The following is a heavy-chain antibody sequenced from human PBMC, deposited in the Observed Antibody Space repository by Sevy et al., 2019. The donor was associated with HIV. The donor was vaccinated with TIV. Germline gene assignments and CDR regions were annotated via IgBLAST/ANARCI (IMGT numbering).Heavy chain of an antibody. CDR3: AKEAGFDHGSNSGLDS. Sequence: GGSLRLSCAASGFTFSSYAMTWVRQAPGKGLEWVSTTSGSGGSTYYADSEKGRFTISRDNSKNTVYLQVNSLRAEDTAKYYCAKEAGFDHGSNSGLDSWGQGTLVTVSS. CDR1: GFTFSSYA. V-gene: IGHV3-23*01. J-gene: IGHJ5*01. CDR2: TSGSGGST. D-gene: IGHD4-17*01.